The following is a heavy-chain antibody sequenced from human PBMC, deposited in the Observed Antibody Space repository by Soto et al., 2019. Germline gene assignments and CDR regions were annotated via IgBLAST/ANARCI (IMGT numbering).Heavy chain of an antibody. CDR3: ARKGAAAAYNWFDP. V-gene: IGHV1-18*01. CDR2: MSAYNGNT. Sequence: ASVKVSCKASGYTFTSYDINWVRQATGQGLEWMGWMSAYNGNTNYAQKLQGRVTMTTDTSTSTAYMELRSLRSDDTAVYYCARKGAAAAYNWFDPWGQGTLVTVSS. CDR1: GYTFTSYD. D-gene: IGHD6-13*01. J-gene: IGHJ5*02.